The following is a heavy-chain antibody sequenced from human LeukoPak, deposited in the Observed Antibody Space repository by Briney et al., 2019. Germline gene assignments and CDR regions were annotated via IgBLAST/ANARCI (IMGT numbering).Heavy chain of an antibody. D-gene: IGHD2-15*01. V-gene: IGHV3-53*01. Sequence: PGGSLRLSCAASGFTVSNKYMTWVRQAPGKGLEWVSLIYSDGRTYYADSVKGRFTISRDNAKNSLCLQMNSLRAEDTAVYYCARVLRYCSGGNCYSGGLGYMDVWGKGTTVTISS. CDR1: GFTVSNKY. J-gene: IGHJ6*03. CDR3: ARVLRYCSGGNCYSGGLGYMDV. CDR2: IYSDGRT.